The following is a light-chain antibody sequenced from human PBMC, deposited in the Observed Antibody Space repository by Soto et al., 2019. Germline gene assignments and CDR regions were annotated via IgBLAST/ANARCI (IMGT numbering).Light chain of an antibody. CDR3: QQYDNSPLP. CDR2: GAS. Sequence: EIVLTQSPGTLSLSLGERATLSCRASQSVSRSYLAWYQQKPGQAPRLLIYGASSRATGIPDRFSGSGSGTDFTLTISRLEPEDFAVYYCQQYDNSPLPFGQGTKVEIK. V-gene: IGKV3-20*01. J-gene: IGKJ1*01. CDR1: QSVSRSY.